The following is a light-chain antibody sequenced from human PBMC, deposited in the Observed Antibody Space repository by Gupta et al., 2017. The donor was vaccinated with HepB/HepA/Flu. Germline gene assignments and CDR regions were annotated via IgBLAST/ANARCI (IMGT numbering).Light chain of an antibody. Sequence: QSVLTQPPSVSAAPGQKVPISCSGSSSNIGSNYVSWYQQLPGTAPKLLIYDDNKRPSGIPDRFSGSKSGTSATLAITGLQTGDEADYYCGTWDGSLSAGVFGGGTKLTVL. J-gene: IGLJ3*02. CDR2: DDN. V-gene: IGLV1-51*01. CDR3: GTWDGSLSAGV. CDR1: SSNIGSNY.